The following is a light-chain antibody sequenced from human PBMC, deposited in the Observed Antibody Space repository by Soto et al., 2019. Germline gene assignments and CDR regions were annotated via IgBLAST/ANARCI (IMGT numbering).Light chain of an antibody. V-gene: IGLV2-14*01. J-gene: IGLJ1*01. CDR2: DVS. CDR3: SSDTSSSTRG. CDR1: SSDVGGYNY. Sequence: QSVLTQPASVSGSPGQSITTSCPGTSSDVGGYNYVSWYQQHPGKAPKLMIYDVSNRPSGVSKRFSGSKSGNTASLTISGLQVEDEADYYCSSDTSSSTRGFGTGTKVTVL.